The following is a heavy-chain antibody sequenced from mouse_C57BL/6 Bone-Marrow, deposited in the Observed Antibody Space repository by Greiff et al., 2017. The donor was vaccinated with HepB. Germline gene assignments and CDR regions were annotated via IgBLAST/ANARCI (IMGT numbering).Heavy chain of an antibody. Sequence: EVMLVESGGGLVKPGGSLKLSCAASGFTFCSYAMSWVRQTPEKRLEWVATISDGGSYTYYPDNVKGRFTISRDNAKNNLYLQMSHLKSEDTAMYYCAREGVYYAMDYWGQGTSVTVSS. CDR2: ISDGGSYT. J-gene: IGHJ4*01. CDR3: AREGVYYAMDY. V-gene: IGHV5-4*01. CDR1: GFTFCSYA.